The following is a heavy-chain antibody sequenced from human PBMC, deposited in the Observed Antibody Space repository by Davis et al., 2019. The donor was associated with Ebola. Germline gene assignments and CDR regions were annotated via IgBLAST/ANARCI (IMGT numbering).Heavy chain of an antibody. CDR1: GYTFTSYG. Sequence: AASVKVSCKASGYTFTSYGISWVRQAPGQGLEWMGWISAYNGNTNYAQKLQGRVTMTTDTSTSTAYMELRSLRYDDTAVYYCARDTMVRGANDAFDIWGQGTMVTVSS. D-gene: IGHD3-10*01. V-gene: IGHV1-18*01. CDR2: ISAYNGNT. J-gene: IGHJ3*02. CDR3: ARDTMVRGANDAFDI.